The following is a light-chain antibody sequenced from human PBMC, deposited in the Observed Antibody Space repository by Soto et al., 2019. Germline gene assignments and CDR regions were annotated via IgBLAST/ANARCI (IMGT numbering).Light chain of an antibody. Sequence: QSALTQPPSASGSPGQSVAISCTGTSSDVGGYNYVSWYQQHPGKAPKLMIYEVNKWPSGVPDRFSGSKSGNTASLTVSGLQAEDEDDYYCSSYAGSSNVFGTGTKLTVL. CDR3: SSYAGSSNV. V-gene: IGLV2-8*01. CDR2: EVN. J-gene: IGLJ1*01. CDR1: SSDVGGYNY.